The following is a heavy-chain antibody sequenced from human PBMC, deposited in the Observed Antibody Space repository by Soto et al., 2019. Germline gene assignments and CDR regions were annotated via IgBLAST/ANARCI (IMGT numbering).Heavy chain of an antibody. CDR1: GFTVSSNY. J-gene: IGHJ6*02. CDR2: IYSDGST. Sequence: HPGGSLRLSCAASGFTVSSNYMSWVRQAAGKGLGWVSVIYSDGSTYYADSVKGRFTISRDNSKNMLYLQMNSLRAEDTAVYYCARDRSGSSGYYGMDVWGQGTTVTVSS. V-gene: IGHV3-53*01. CDR3: ARDRSGSSGYYGMDV. D-gene: IGHD3-10*01.